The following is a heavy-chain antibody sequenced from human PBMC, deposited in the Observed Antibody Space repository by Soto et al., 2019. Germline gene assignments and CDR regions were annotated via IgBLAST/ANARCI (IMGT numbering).Heavy chain of an antibody. Sequence: QVTLKESGPVLVKPTETLPLSCTVSGLSITDSEMGVSWIRQPPGQPLEWLAHIDSSGEKSYRTFLKSRLVISKDTSKSQIVLTMTNMDPADTATYYCARRHLAVAVSPWFDPWGQGIPVTVSS. D-gene: IGHD6-19*01. CDR3: ARRHLAVAVSPWFDP. CDR2: IDSSGEK. J-gene: IGHJ5*02. CDR1: GLSITDSEMG. V-gene: IGHV2-26*01.